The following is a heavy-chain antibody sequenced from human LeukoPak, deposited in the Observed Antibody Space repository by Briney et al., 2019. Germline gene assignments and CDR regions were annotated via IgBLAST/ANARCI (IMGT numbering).Heavy chain of an antibody. J-gene: IGHJ3*02. D-gene: IGHD3-9*01. Sequence: SETLSLTCSVAGDSISSYYWSWIRQPPGKGLEWIGYIWTSESTNYNPSLKSRVTMSVDTSKNQFSLKLSSVTAADTAVYYCATHYDVLTGYAAAAFDIWGQGTMVTVSS. CDR3: ATHYDVLTGYAAAAFDI. CDR2: IWTSEST. V-gene: IGHV4-4*09. CDR1: GDSISSYY.